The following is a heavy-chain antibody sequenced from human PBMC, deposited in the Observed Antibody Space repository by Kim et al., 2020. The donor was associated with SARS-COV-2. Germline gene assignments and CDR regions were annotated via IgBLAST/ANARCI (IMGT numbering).Heavy chain of an antibody. CDR1: GFTFSNYW. J-gene: IGHJ4*02. Sequence: GGSLRLSCAASGFTFSNYWMTWIRHAPGKGLVWVANINQDGSETKYVDSVEGRFTISRDNAKNSLYLQLNSLRAEDTAVYYCARGVLVAPGIDHWGQGTLVTVSS. CDR3: ARGVLVAPGIDH. V-gene: IGHV3-7*03. D-gene: IGHD2-21*01. CDR2: INQDGSET.